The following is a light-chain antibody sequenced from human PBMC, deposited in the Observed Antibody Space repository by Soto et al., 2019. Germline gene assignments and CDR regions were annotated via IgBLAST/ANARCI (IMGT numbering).Light chain of an antibody. CDR2: KAS. Sequence: DIQITQSPSTRSASVGDRVTITCRASQSVSSWLAWFQQKPGKAPKLLIYKASTLQSGVSSRFSGGGSGTEFTLTISSLQPDDFATYYCQQYKTYWTFGPGTKVDIK. CDR3: QQYKTYWT. CDR1: QSVSSW. J-gene: IGKJ1*01. V-gene: IGKV1-5*03.